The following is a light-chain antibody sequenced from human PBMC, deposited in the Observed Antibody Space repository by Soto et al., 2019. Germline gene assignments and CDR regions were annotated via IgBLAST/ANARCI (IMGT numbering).Light chain of an antibody. Sequence: DIQMTQSPSTLSGSVGDRFTITCRASQTISSWLAWYHQKPWKAPKLLIYKASTLKSGVPSRFSGSGSGTEFTLTISSLQPDDFATYYCQHYNSYSEAFGQGTRLEIK. V-gene: IGKV1-5*03. CDR3: QHYNSYSEA. CDR1: QTISSW. CDR2: KAS. J-gene: IGKJ5*01.